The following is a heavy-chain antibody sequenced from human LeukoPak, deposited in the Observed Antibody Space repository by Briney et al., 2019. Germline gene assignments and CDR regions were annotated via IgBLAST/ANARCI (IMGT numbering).Heavy chain of an antibody. Sequence: NPSETLSLTCTVSGGSISSYYWSWIRQPPGKGLEWIGYIYYSGSTNYNPSLKSRVTISVDTSKNQFSLKLSSVTAADTAVYYCARGEGSGSYYSYFDYWGQGTLVTVSS. CDR3: ARGEGSGSYYSYFDY. CDR2: IYYSGST. V-gene: IGHV4-59*01. CDR1: GGSISSYY. D-gene: IGHD1-26*01. J-gene: IGHJ4*02.